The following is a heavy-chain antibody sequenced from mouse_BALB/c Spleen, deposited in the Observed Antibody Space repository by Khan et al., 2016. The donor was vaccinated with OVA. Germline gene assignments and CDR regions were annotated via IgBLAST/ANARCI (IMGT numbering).Heavy chain of an antibody. D-gene: IGHD1-1*01. J-gene: IGHJ3*01. CDR3: ARANYYGSNSWFAY. V-gene: IGHV1-18*01. CDR1: GYSFTDYT. CDR2: INPYNGYT. Sequence: EVQLQQSGPELVKPGASMKISCKASGYSFTDYTMNWVKQSHGKNLEWIGLINPYNGYTSYNQKFKGKATLTVDKSSSTAYMELLSLTSEDSVVYYCARANYYGSNSWFAYWGQGTLVTVSA.